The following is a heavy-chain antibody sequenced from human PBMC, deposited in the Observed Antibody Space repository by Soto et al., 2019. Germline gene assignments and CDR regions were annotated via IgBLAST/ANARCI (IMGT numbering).Heavy chain of an antibody. Sequence: QVQLVQSGAEVKNPGSSVKVSCKASGGTFSSYAITWVRQAPGQGLEWLGGIIPIFGTANYAQKFQARVTITADASTSTAYMELSNLRSEATAVYYCAIYRGLSIGYYLSWFGPCGHGALVTISS. J-gene: IGHJ5*02. D-gene: IGHD3-22*01. V-gene: IGHV1-69*12. CDR2: IIPIFGTA. CDR1: GGTFSSYA. CDR3: AIYRGLSIGYYLSWFGP.